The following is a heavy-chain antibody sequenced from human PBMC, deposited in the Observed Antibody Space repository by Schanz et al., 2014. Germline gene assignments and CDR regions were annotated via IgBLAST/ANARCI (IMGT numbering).Heavy chain of an antibody. CDR2: ISSSSSTR. CDR3: ARLDPYCRSGTCSRAFDF. J-gene: IGHJ4*02. V-gene: IGHV3-48*01. CDR1: GLTFTSAW. Sequence: EMQLLESGGGLIQPGGSLRLSCATSGLTFTSAWMSWVRQAPGKGLEWVSYISSSSSTRYYADSVKGRFTISRDNAKNSLFLQMNSLRAEDTAVYYCARLDPYCRSGTCSRAFDFWGQGTLVTVSS. D-gene: IGHD2-15*01.